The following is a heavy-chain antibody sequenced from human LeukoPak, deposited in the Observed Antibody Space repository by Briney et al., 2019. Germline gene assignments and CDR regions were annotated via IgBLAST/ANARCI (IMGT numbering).Heavy chain of an antibody. CDR2: ISYDGSNK. V-gene: IGHV3-30*03. CDR3: ARVWGTTATSYFDY. CDR1: GFTFSSYG. D-gene: IGHD1-1*01. Sequence: GGSLRLSCAASGFTFSSYGMHWVRQAPGKGLEWVAVISYDGSNKYYADSVKGRFTISRDNAKNSLYLQMNSLRAEDTAVYYCARVWGTTATSYFDYWGQGTLVTVSS. J-gene: IGHJ4*02.